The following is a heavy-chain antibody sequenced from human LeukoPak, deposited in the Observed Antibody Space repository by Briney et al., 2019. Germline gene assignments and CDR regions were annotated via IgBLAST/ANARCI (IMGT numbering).Heavy chain of an antibody. J-gene: IGHJ4*02. D-gene: IGHD3-22*01. CDR2: ISSSSSYI. CDR1: GFTFSSYS. Sequence: GGSLRLSCAASGFTFSSYSMNWVRQAPGKGLEWVSSISSSSSYIYYADSVKGRFTISRDNAKNTLYLQMNSLRAEDTAVYYCAKEQLIDYYDSSGQYYFDYWGQGTLVTVSS. V-gene: IGHV3-21*01. CDR3: AKEQLIDYYDSSGQYYFDY.